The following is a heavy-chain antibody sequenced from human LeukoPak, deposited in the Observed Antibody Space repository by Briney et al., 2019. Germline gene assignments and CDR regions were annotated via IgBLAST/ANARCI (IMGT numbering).Heavy chain of an antibody. Sequence: ASVKVSCKASGYTFTGYYMHWVRQAPGQGLEWMGWINPNSGGTNYAPKFQGRVTMTRDTSSSTAYMELSRLRSEDTAVYYCARGSVRRVPMLGYWGQGTLVTVSS. V-gene: IGHV1-2*02. CDR1: GYTFTGYY. J-gene: IGHJ4*02. CDR2: INPNSGGT. D-gene: IGHD3-10*01. CDR3: ARGSVRRVPMLGY.